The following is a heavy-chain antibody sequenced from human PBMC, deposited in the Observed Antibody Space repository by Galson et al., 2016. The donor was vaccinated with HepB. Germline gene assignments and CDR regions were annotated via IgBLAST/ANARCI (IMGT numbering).Heavy chain of an antibody. J-gene: IGHJ4*02. CDR3: SRIGYYGSGSYRVMDF. D-gene: IGHD3-10*01. CDR1: GFSLSNGSMG. CDR2: IFSGHEQ. Sequence: PALVKPTQTLTLTCNVSGFSLSNGSMGVTWIRQPPGKALEWLAHIFSGHEQSYSAYLKNRLTISKDASKSQVVLTMTEMDPVDTATYYCSRIGYYGSGSYRVMDFWGQGTLVTVSS. V-gene: IGHV2-26*01.